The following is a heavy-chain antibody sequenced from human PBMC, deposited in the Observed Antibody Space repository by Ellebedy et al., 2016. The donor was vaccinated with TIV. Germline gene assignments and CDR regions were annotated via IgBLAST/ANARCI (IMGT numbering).Heavy chain of an antibody. J-gene: IGHJ4*02. V-gene: IGHV3-21*01. Sequence: PGGSLRLSCAASGFTFNSYSMNWVRQTPERGLEWVSSISGTSSFIHYADSVKGRFTISRDNAKNSLYLQMNSLRAEDAAVYYCTRKYCSGGGCYYFDYWGQGTLVTVSS. CDR1: GFTFNSYS. CDR2: ISGTSSFI. CDR3: TRKYCSGGGCYYFDY. D-gene: IGHD2-15*01.